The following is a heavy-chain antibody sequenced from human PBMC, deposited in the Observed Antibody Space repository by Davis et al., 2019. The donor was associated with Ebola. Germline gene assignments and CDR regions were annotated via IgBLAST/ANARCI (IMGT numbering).Heavy chain of an antibody. CDR1: GYTFTSYD. Sequence: AASVKVSCKASGYTFTSYDINWVRQATGQGLEWMGWMNPNSGNTGYAQKFQGRITMTRNISITSAYMELNSRRSEDTAVYYCARRVGARSGFDYWGQGTLVTVSS. CDR3: ARRVGARSGFDY. D-gene: IGHD1-26*01. J-gene: IGHJ4*02. CDR2: MNPNSGNT. V-gene: IGHV1-8*01.